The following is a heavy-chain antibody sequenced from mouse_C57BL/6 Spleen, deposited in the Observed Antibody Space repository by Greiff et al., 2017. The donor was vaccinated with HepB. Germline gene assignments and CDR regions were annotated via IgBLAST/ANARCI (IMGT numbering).Heavy chain of an antibody. Sequence: QVQLQQPGAELVRPGSSVKLSCKASGYTFTSYWMHWVKQRPIQGLEWIGNIDPSDSETHYNQKFKDKATLTVDKSSSTAYMQRSSLTSEDSAVYYCARLGDYAMDYWGQGTSVTVSS. J-gene: IGHJ4*01. V-gene: IGHV1-52*01. CDR1: GYTFTSYW. CDR3: ARLGDYAMDY. CDR2: IDPSDSET. D-gene: IGHD4-1*01.